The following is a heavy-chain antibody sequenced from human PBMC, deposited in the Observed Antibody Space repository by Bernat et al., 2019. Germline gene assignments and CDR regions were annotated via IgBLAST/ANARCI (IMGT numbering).Heavy chain of an antibody. CDR3: AREWHDSSGYYYPEDYFDY. CDR1: GYTFTSYY. V-gene: IGHV1-46*03. J-gene: IGHJ4*02. Sequence: QVQLVQSGAEVKKPGASVKVSCKASGYTFTSYYMHWVRQAPGQGLEWMGIINPSGGSKSYAQKFQGRVTMTRDTSTSTVYMELGSLRSEDTAVYYCAREWHDSSGYYYPEDYFDYWGQGTLVTVSS. CDR2: INPSGGSK. D-gene: IGHD3-22*01.